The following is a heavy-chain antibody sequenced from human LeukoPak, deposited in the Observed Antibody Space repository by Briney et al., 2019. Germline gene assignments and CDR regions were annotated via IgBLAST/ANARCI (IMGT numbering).Heavy chain of an antibody. Sequence: ASVKVSRKASGGTFSSYAISWVRQAPGQGLEWMGIINPSGGSTSYAQKFQGRVTMTRDTSTSTVYMELSSLRSEDTAVYYCATIQPRGYWGQGTLVTVSS. CDR3: ATIQPRGY. V-gene: IGHV1-46*01. CDR2: INPSGGST. CDR1: GGTFSSYA. J-gene: IGHJ4*02. D-gene: IGHD5-18*01.